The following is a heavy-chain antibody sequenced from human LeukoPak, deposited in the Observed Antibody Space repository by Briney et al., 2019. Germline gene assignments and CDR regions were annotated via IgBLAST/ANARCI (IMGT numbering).Heavy chain of an antibody. D-gene: IGHD3-22*01. J-gene: IGHJ4*02. CDR2: IYSGGST. V-gene: IGHV3-66*01. CDR1: GFSISSNY. Sequence: GGSLRLSCAASGFSISSNYMTWVRQAPGKGLEWVSVIYSGGSTYYADSVKGRFTISRDNSKNTLYLQMNSLRAEDTAVYYCARDPHPGYDSSGYVYWGQGTLVTVSP. CDR3: ARDPHPGYDSSGYVY.